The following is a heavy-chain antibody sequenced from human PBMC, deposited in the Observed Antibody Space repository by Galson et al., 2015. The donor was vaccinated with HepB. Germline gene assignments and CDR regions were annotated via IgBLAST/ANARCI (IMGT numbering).Heavy chain of an antibody. CDR2: ISGSSSSI. J-gene: IGHJ6*02. D-gene: IGHD1-26*01. Sequence: SLRLSCAASGFTFSSYSMNWVRQAPGKGLGWVSYISGSSSSIYYADSVKGRFAISRDNAKKSLSLQMNSLRAEDTAVYYCARDVGDFYYYGMDVWGQGTTVTVSS. CDR3: ARDVGDFYYYGMDV. V-gene: IGHV3-48*04. CDR1: GFTFSSYS.